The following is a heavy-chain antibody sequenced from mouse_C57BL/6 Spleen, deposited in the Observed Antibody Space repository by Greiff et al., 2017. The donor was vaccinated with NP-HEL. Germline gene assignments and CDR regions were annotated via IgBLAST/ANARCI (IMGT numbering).Heavy chain of an antibody. D-gene: IGHD2-3*01. CDR1: GYAFSSYW. Sequence: VQLQQSGAELVQPGASVKISCKASGYAFSSYWMNWVKQRPGKGLEWIGQIYPGDGDTNSNGKFKGKATLTADKSSSTAYMQLSSLTSEDSAVYFCARTDDGYFSWFAYWGQGTLVTVSA. CDR3: ARTDDGYFSWFAY. CDR2: IYPGDGDT. V-gene: IGHV1-80*01. J-gene: IGHJ3*01.